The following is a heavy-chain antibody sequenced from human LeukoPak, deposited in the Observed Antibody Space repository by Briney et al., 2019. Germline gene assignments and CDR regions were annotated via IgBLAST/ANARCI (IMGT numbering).Heavy chain of an antibody. J-gene: IGHJ6*03. D-gene: IGHD5-12*01. Sequence: GGSLRLSCAASGFTFDDYAMHWVRQAPGKGLEWVSGISWNSGSVGYADSVKGRFTISRDNAKNSLYLQMNSLRAEDMALYYCAKSTVATVKPPPYYYMDVWGKGTTVTVSS. CDR3: AKSTVATVKPPPYYYMDV. CDR2: ISWNSGSV. V-gene: IGHV3-9*03. CDR1: GFTFDDYA.